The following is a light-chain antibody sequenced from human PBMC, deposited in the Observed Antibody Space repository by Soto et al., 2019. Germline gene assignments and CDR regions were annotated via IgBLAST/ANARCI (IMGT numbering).Light chain of an antibody. J-gene: IGLJ3*02. CDR1: ISNIGRNN. CDR3: ASWDHSLDCWV. Sequence: QSVLTQPPSASGTPGLRVTISCSGSISNIGRNNVCWFQQLPGTAPKLLIYENSRRPSGVPDRFSGSKSGTSASLAISGLQSEDEADYYCASWDHSLDCWVFGEGTKVTVL. V-gene: IGLV1-44*01. CDR2: ENS.